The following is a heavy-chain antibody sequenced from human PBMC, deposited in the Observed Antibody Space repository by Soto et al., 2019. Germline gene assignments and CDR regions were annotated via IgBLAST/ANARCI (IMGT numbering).Heavy chain of an antibody. J-gene: IGHJ4*02. Sequence: QVQLQESGPGLVKPAETLSLTCTVSGGYISGYYWTWIRQPPGKGLEWIGFTYSSGSTTSNPSLKSRVSISIDTSRKEFSLKLTSVTPAYTAVYYCARGGDYADPFDFWGQGTLVTVSS. V-gene: IGHV4-59*01. D-gene: IGHD4-17*01. CDR1: GGYISGYY. CDR3: ARGGDYADPFDF. CDR2: TYSSGST.